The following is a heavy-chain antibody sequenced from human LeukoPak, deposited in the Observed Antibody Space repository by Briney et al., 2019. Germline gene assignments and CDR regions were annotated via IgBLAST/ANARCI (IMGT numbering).Heavy chain of an antibody. CDR2: IYYSGST. V-gene: IGHV4-59*01. CDR3: ARGPDYGGNHFDY. CDR1: GGSISSYY. Sequence: SETLSLTCTVSGGSISSYYWSWIRQPPGKGLEWIGYIYYSGSTNYNPSLKSRVTISVDTSKNQFSLKLSSVTAADTAVYYCARGPDYGGNHFDYWGQGTLVTVSS. D-gene: IGHD4-23*01. J-gene: IGHJ4*02.